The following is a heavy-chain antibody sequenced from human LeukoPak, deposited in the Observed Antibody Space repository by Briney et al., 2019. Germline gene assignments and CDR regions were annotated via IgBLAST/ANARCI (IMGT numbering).Heavy chain of an antibody. D-gene: IGHD6-13*01. Sequence: PSETLSLTCAVYGGSFSGYYWGWIRQPPGKGLEWIGSIYYSGTTYYNPSLKSRLTISVDTSKNQFSLKLSSVTAVDTAVYYCARHDRIIASPLVWGQGILVTVSS. CDR1: GGSFSGYY. CDR2: IYYSGTT. J-gene: IGHJ4*02. V-gene: IGHV4-39*01. CDR3: ARHDRIIASPLV.